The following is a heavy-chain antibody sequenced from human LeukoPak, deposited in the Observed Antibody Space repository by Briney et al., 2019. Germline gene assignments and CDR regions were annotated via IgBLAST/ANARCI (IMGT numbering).Heavy chain of an antibody. CDR2: IRSKAYGGTT. J-gene: IGHJ3*02. V-gene: IGHV3-49*03. D-gene: IGHD2-15*01. CDR1: GFTFGDYA. Sequence: GGSLRLSCTASGFTFGDYAMSWFRQAPGKGLEWVGFIRSKAYGGTTEYAASVKGRFTISRDDSKSIAYLQMNSLKTEDTAVYYCTRDPSSIVVVVAATRDAFDIWGQGTMVTVSS. CDR3: TRDPSSIVVVVAATRDAFDI.